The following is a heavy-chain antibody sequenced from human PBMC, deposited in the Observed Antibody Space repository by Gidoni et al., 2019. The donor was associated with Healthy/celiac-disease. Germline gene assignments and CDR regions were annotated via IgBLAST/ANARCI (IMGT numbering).Heavy chain of an antibody. CDR3: ARLVVVTAMLYHPHMDV. D-gene: IGHD2-21*02. CDR1: GGPFSSYA. J-gene: IGHJ6*01. CDR2: IIPIFGTA. Sequence: QVQLVQSGAEVKKPGSSVKVSCKASGGPFSSYAISWVRQAPGQGLEWMGGIIPIFGTANYAQKFQGRVTITADESTSTSYMELSSLRSEDTAVYYCARLVVVTAMLYHPHMDVLGQGTTVTVSS. V-gene: IGHV1-69*01.